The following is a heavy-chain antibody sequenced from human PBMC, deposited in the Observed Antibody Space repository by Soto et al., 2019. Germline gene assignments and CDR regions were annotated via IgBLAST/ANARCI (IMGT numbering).Heavy chain of an antibody. D-gene: IGHD6-19*01. V-gene: IGHV3-33*08. CDR1: GFTFRNYG. Sequence: PGGSLRLSCAASGFTFRNYGMQWVRQAPGKGLEWVAVIWYDGGNKYYADSVKGRFTISRDNSKNTLYLQMNSLRAEDTAVYYCALFRQDSSGWYYFDYCGHGTLVTVSS. CDR2: IWYDGGNK. J-gene: IGHJ4*01. CDR3: ALFRQDSSGWYYFDY.